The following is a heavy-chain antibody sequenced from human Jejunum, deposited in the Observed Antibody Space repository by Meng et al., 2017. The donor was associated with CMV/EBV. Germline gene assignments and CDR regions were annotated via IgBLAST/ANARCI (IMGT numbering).Heavy chain of an antibody. D-gene: IGHD4-23*01. V-gene: IGHV3-7*01. J-gene: IGHJ4*02. CDR2: MNQDGSER. CDR3: TRDQGGNSVY. Sequence: SWAASGFTFSAYAMSWVRQAPGAGLEWVANMNQDGSERYYVDSVKGRFTISRDNAKNSLYLQMNSLRAADSAVYYCTRDQGGNSVYWGQGTLVTVSS. CDR1: GFTFSAYA.